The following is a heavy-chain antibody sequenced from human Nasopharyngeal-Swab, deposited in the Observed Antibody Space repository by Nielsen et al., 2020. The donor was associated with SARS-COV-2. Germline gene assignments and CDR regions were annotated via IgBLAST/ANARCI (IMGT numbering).Heavy chain of an antibody. CDR3: ARDFYGGASGDYYYYYYGMDV. CDR2: IKQDGSEK. J-gene: IGHJ6*02. D-gene: IGHD2/OR15-2a*01. CDR1: GFTLSSYW. V-gene: IGHV3-7*01. Sequence: GGSLRLSCAASGFTLSSYWMSWVRQAPGKGPEWVANIKQDGSEKYYVDSVKGRFTISRDNAKNSLYLQMNSLRAEDTAVYYCARDFYGGASGDYYYYYYGMDVWGQGTTVTVSS.